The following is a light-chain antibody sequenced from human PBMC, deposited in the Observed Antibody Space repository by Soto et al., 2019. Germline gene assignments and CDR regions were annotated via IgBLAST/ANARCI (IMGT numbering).Light chain of an antibody. Sequence: ETVMTQSPATLSVSPGERATLSCRASQNVYSSLAWYQQKPGQAPRLLIYGASTRANNIPARFSGSGSGTEFTLTISSLQSEDFAVYYCQQYNNWPPWTFGQGTKVDIK. CDR3: QQYNNWPPWT. CDR1: QNVYSS. J-gene: IGKJ1*01. CDR2: GAS. V-gene: IGKV3-15*01.